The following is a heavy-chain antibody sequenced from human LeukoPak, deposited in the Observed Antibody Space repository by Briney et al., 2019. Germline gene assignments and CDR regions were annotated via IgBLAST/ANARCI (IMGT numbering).Heavy chain of an antibody. CDR1: GFTFSSYW. CDR2: ISSSGSTI. CDR3: ARGIRGITIFGVVDY. Sequence: PGGSLRLSCAASGFTFSSYWMSWVRQAPGKGLEWVSYISSSGSTIYYADSVKGRFTISRDNAKNSLYLQMNSLRAEDTAVYYCARGIRGITIFGVVDYWGQGTLVTVSS. V-gene: IGHV3-48*04. J-gene: IGHJ4*02. D-gene: IGHD3-3*01.